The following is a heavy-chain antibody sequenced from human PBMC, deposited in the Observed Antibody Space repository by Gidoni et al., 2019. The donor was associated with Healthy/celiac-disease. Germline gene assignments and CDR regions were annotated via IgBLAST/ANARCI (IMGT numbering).Heavy chain of an antibody. CDR2: IIPIFGTA. J-gene: IGHJ2*01. D-gene: IGHD2-2*01. CDR3: ARALQEDIVVVPAAIGWYFDL. Sequence: QVQLVQSGAEVKKPGSSVKVSCKDSGGTFSSYAISWVRQAPGQGLEWMGGIIPIFGTANYAQKFQGRVTITADKSTSTAYMELSSLRSEDTAVYYCARALQEDIVVVPAAIGWYFDLWGRGTLVTVSS. V-gene: IGHV1-69*06. CDR1: GGTFSSYA.